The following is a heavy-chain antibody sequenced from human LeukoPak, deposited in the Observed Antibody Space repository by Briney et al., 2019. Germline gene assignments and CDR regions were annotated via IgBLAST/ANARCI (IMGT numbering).Heavy chain of an antibody. CDR2: ISSSSSYI. V-gene: IGHV3-21*01. J-gene: IGHJ4*02. Sequence: PGGSLRLSCAASGFTFSTYSMTWVRQAPGKGLEWVSSISSSSSYIYYADSVKGRFTISRDNAKNSLYLQMNSLRAEDTAVYYCASPDVVTGFDYWGQGTLVTVSS. CDR1: GFTFSTYS. D-gene: IGHD2-21*02. CDR3: ASPDVVTGFDY.